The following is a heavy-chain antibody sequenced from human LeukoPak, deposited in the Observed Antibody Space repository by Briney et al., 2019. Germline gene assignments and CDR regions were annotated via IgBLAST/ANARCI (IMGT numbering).Heavy chain of an antibody. V-gene: IGHV3-66*01. CDR3: ARGIPFGWWLDP. Sequence: GSLRLSCAASGFTVSSNYMGWVPQAPGKRLECVAVIYSGVTTSYADSVKGRFTISRDNSKNTLYLQMNSLRAEDTAVYYCARGIPFGWWLDPWGQGTLVTVSS. CDR2: IYSGVTT. J-gene: IGHJ5*02. D-gene: IGHD3-16*01. CDR1: GFTVSSNY.